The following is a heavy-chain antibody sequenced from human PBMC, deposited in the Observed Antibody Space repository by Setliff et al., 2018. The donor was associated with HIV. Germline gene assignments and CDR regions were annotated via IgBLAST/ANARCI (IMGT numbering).Heavy chain of an antibody. CDR3: ARDKGYYYMDV. CDR2: IYHSGGT. V-gene: IGHV4-38-2*02. Sequence: PSETLSLTCAVSGYSISSGYYWGWIRQPPGRGLEWIGNIYHSGGTHYNPSLRSRVTISVDTSKNHFSLKLSSVTAADTAVYYCARDKGYYYMDVWGKGTTVTVSS. CDR1: GYSISSGYY. J-gene: IGHJ6*03.